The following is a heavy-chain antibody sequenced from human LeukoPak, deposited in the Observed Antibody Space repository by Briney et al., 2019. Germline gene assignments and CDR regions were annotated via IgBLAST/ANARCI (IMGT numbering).Heavy chain of an antibody. D-gene: IGHD1-26*01. J-gene: IGHJ4*02. CDR1: GYSISSYF. Sequence: SETLTLTCTVSGYSISSYFWNWIRQPPGKGLEWIGYIYNSGSTNYNPPLKSRVTISIDTSKNQCSLKLSTVTAADTAVYYCARKKGGTSYFDYWGQGSLVTVSS. V-gene: IGHV4-59*01. CDR3: ARKKGGTSYFDY. CDR2: IYNSGST.